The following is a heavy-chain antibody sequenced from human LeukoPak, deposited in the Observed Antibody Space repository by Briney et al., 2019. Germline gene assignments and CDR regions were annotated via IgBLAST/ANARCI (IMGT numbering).Heavy chain of an antibody. CDR2: INHSGSA. J-gene: IGHJ6*03. CDR1: GGSLSSYY. CDR3: ARGRGYDILTGYYKAFGYYYYMDV. D-gene: IGHD3-9*01. V-gene: IGHV4-34*01. Sequence: PSETLSLTCIVSGGSLSSYYWSWIRQPPGKGLEWIGEINHSGSANYNPSLKSRVTISVDTSKNQFSLKLSSVTAADTAVYYCARGRGYDILTGYYKAFGYYYYMDVWGKGTTVTVSS.